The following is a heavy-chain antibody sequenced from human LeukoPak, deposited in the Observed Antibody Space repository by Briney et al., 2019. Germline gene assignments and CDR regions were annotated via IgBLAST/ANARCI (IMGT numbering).Heavy chain of an antibody. D-gene: IGHD6-19*01. V-gene: IGHV1-18*01. CDR3: ARARIPVAGWEYDGFNI. CDR2: IHPYNGNF. Sequence: ASVKVSCKASGYTFSTYAITWARQAPGQGLEWMGWIHPYNGNFKYAQKLQGRATVTTDTSTSTAYMELRSLTSDDTAVYYCARARIPVAGWEYDGFNIWGQGTMVTVSS. CDR1: GYTFSTYA. J-gene: IGHJ3*02.